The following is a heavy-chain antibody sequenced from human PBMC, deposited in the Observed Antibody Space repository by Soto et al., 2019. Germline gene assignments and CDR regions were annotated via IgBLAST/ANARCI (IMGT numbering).Heavy chain of an antibody. CDR2: ISGSGGST. V-gene: IGHV3-23*01. CDR3: AKGRIRFLEWLQDYYMDV. J-gene: IGHJ6*03. D-gene: IGHD3-3*01. CDR1: GFTFSSYA. Sequence: GGSLRLSCAASGFTFSSYAMSWVRQAPGKGLEWVSAISGSGGSTYYADSVKGRFTISRDNSKNTLYLQMNSLRAEDTGVYYCAKGRIRFLEWLQDYYMDVWGKGTTVTVSS.